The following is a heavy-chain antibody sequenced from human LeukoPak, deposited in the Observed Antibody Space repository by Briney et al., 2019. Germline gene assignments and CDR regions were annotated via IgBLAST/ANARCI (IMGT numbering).Heavy chain of an antibody. CDR3: ARVSYYHDSSGYYYGYFDY. D-gene: IGHD3-22*01. CDR2: INHSGST. V-gene: IGHV4-34*01. J-gene: IGHJ4*02. Sequence: SETLSLTCAVYGGSFSGYYWSWIRQPPGKGLEWIGEINHSGSTNCNPSLKSRVTISVDTSKNQFSLKLSSVTAADTAVYYCARVSYYHDSSGYYYGYFDYWGQGTLVTVSS. CDR1: GGSFSGYY.